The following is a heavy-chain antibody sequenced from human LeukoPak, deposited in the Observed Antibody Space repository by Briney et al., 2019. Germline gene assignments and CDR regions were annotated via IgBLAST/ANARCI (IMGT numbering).Heavy chain of an antibody. V-gene: IGHV4-59*01. Sequence: SETLSLTCTVSGGSISSYYWSWIRQPPGKGLEWIGYIYYSGSTNYNPSLKSRVTISVDTSKNQFSLKLSSVTAADTAVYYCASQDGYNFGYFDYWGQGTLVTVSS. D-gene: IGHD5-24*01. CDR1: GGSISSYY. CDR2: IYYSGST. CDR3: ASQDGYNFGYFDY. J-gene: IGHJ4*02.